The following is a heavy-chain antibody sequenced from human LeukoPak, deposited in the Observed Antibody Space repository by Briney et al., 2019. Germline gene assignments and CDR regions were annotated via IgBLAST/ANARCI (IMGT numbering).Heavy chain of an antibody. V-gene: IGHV3-7*01. Sequence: GGSLRLSCVASGFTFSDYWMSWVRQAPGKGLEWVANIKYDGIDKQYVDSIKGRFTISRDNAKNTLYLHMNSLRAEDTAVYYCARVGGYNSFFDYWGQGALVTVSS. CDR1: GFTFSDYW. CDR2: IKYDGIDK. D-gene: IGHD5-24*01. J-gene: IGHJ4*02. CDR3: ARVGGYNSFFDY.